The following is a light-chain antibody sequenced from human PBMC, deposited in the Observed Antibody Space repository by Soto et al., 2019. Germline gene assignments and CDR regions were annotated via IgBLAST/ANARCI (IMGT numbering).Light chain of an antibody. CDR3: SSYTSSSTLGVV. CDR2: EVS. V-gene: IGLV2-14*01. Sequence: QSALTQPASVSGSPGQSITISCTGTSSDVGGYNYVSWYQQHPGKAPKLMIYEVSNRPSGVSNRFSGSKSGNTASLTISGLQAEDEADYHCSSYTSSSTLGVVFGGGTKVTVL. J-gene: IGLJ2*01. CDR1: SSDVGGYNY.